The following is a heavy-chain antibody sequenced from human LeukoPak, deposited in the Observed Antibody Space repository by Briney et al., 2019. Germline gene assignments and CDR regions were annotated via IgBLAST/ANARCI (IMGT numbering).Heavy chain of an antibody. V-gene: IGHV4-61*02. CDR2: IYTSGST. CDR3: ARERIAVAANWFDP. Sequence: SETLSLTCTVSGGSISSSSYYWGWIRQPAGKGLEWIGRIYTSGSTNYNPSLKSRVTMSVDTSKNQFSLKLSSVTAADTAVYYCARERIAVAANWFDPWGQGTLVTVSS. CDR1: GGSISSSSYY. J-gene: IGHJ5*02. D-gene: IGHD6-19*01.